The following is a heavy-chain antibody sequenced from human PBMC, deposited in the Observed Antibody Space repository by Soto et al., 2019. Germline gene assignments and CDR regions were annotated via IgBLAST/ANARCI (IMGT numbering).Heavy chain of an antibody. J-gene: IGHJ4*02. V-gene: IGHV1-69*13. CDR2: IIPIFGTA. D-gene: IGHD5-12*01. Sequence: EASVKVSCKASGGTFSSYAISWVRQAPGQGLEWMGGIIPIFGTANYAQKFQGRVTITADESTSTAYMELSSLRSEDTAVYYCARDPPPRYSGYDYSDYWGQGTLVTVSS. CDR1: GGTFSSYA. CDR3: ARDPPPRYSGYDYSDY.